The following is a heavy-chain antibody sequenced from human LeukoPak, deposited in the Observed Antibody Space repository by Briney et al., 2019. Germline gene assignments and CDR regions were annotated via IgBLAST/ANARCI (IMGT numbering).Heavy chain of an antibody. CDR1: GDSVSSNSAA. CDR3: ERSPHYDFWSGYPADDAFDI. D-gene: IGHD3-3*01. CDR2: TYYRSKWYN. J-gene: IGHJ3*02. V-gene: IGHV6-1*01. Sequence: SQTLSLTCAISGDSVSSNSAAWNWIRQSPSRGLEWLGRTYYRSKWYNDYAVSVKSRVTINPDTSKNQFSLQLNSVTPEDTAVYYCERSPHYDFWSGYPADDAFDIWGQGTMVTVSS.